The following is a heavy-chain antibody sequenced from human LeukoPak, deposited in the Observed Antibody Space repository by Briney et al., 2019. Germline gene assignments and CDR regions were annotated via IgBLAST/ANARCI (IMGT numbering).Heavy chain of an antibody. V-gene: IGHV3-23*01. D-gene: IGHD6-13*01. CDR2: ISGSGGST. CDR3: AKGGAAAGYFDY. CDR1: GFTFSSYA. J-gene: IGHJ4*02. Sequence: QTGGSLRLSCAASGFTFSSYAMSWVRQAPGKGLEWVSAISGSGGSTYYADSVKGRFTISRDNSKNTLYLQMNSLRAEDTAVYYCAKGGAAAGYFDYWGQGTLVTVSS.